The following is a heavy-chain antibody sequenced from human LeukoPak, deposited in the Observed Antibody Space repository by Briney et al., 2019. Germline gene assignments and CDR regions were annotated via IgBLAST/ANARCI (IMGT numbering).Heavy chain of an antibody. J-gene: IGHJ5*02. Sequence: SETLSLTCTVSGGSISSYYWSWIRQPPGKGLEWIGYIYYSGSTNYNPSHKSRVTISVDTSKNQFSLKLSSVTAADTAVYYCARGLRWYEGGWFDPWGQGTLVTVSS. D-gene: IGHD4-23*01. V-gene: IGHV4-59*08. CDR3: ARGLRWYEGGWFDP. CDR2: IYYSGST. CDR1: GGSISSYY.